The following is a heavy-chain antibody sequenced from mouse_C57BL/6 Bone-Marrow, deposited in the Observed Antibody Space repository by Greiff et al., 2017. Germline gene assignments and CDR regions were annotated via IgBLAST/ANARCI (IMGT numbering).Heavy chain of an antibody. Sequence: VQLQQPGAELVRPGSSVKLSCKASGYTFTSYWMDWVKQRPGQGLEWIGNIYPSDSETHYNQKFKDKATLTVDKSSSTAYMQLSSLTSEDSAVYYCARDYYGSDYAMDYWGQGTSVTVSS. D-gene: IGHD1-1*01. V-gene: IGHV1-61*01. CDR2: IYPSDSET. J-gene: IGHJ4*01. CDR1: GYTFTSYW. CDR3: ARDYYGSDYAMDY.